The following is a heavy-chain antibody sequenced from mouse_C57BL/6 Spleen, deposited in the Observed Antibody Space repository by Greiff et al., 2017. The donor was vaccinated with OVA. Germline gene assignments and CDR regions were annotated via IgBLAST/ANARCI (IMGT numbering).Heavy chain of an antibody. CDR1: GFTFSDYG. V-gene: IGHV5-17*01. CDR3: AREGYYGSLWYFDV. D-gene: IGHD1-1*01. CDR2: ISSGSSTI. Sequence: EVTLMESGGGLVKPGGSLKLSCAASGFTFSDYGMHWVRQAPEKGLEWVAYISSGSSTIYYADTVKGRFTISRDNAKNTLFLQMTSLRAEDTAMYYCAREGYYGSLWYFDVWGTGTTVTVSS. J-gene: IGHJ1*03.